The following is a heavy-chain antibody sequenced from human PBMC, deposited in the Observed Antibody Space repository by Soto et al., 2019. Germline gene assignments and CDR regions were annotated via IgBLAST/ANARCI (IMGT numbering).Heavy chain of an antibody. CDR1: GGSISSSSYY. J-gene: IGHJ3*02. V-gene: IGHV4-39*01. CDR2: IYYSGST. D-gene: IGHD1-26*01. CDR3: ARRTVGATLAFDI. Sequence: SETLSLTCTVSGGSISSSSYYWGWIRQPPGKGLEWIGSIYYSGSTYYNPSLKSRVTISVDTSKNQFSLKLSSVTAADMAVYYCARRTVGATLAFDIWGQGTMVTVSS.